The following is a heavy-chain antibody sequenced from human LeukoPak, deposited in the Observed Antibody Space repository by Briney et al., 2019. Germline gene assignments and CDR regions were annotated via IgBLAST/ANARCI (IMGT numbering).Heavy chain of an antibody. D-gene: IGHD7-27*01. V-gene: IGHV3-23*01. Sequence: EPGGSLRLSCAASGFTFSSYAMSWVRQAPGKGLEWVSAISGSGGSTYYADSVKGRFTISRDNSKNTLYLQMNSLRAEDTAVYYCAKDRSNWGYYFDYWGQGTPVTVSS. CDR2: ISGSGGST. CDR3: AKDRSNWGYYFDY. J-gene: IGHJ4*02. CDR1: GFTFSSYA.